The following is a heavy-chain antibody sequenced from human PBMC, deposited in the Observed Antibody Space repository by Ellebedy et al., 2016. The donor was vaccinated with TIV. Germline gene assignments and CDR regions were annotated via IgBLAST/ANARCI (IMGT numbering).Heavy chain of an antibody. CDR2: IYYSGST. CDR3: AVVGKYDY. D-gene: IGHD2-2*01. Sequence: SETLSLXXTVSGGSISSYYWSWIRQPPGKGLEWIGYIYYSGSTNYNPSLKSRVTISVDTSKNQFSLKLSSVTAADTAVYYCAVVGKYDYWGQGTLVTVSS. CDR1: GGSISSYY. V-gene: IGHV4-59*12. J-gene: IGHJ4*02.